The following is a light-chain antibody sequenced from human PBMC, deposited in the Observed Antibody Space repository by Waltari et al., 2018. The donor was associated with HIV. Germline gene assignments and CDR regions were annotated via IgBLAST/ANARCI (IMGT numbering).Light chain of an antibody. V-gene: IGKV4-1*01. CDR2: WAS. J-gene: IGKJ4*01. CDR1: QNVFYSSNNKTY. CDR3: QQTYTIPPT. Sequence: ILMTPSPDSLAVSLGEPATSMCKTGQNVFYSSNNKTYLSWYQQKPGQPPKLIIYWASSRQSGVPDRFSGSGSGTDFTLTISSLQAEDVAVYFCQQTYTIPPTFGGGTKVEIK.